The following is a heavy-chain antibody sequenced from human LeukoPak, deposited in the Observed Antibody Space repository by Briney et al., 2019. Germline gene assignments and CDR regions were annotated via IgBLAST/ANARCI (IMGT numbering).Heavy chain of an antibody. V-gene: IGHV3-30-3*01. Sequence: GGSLRLSCAASGFTFSSYAMHWVRQAPGKGLEWVAVISYDGSNKYYADSVKGRFTISRDNSKNTPYLQMNSLRAEDTAVYYCAREPRGRGIVVVPDIFDYWGQGILVTVSS. CDR2: ISYDGSNK. CDR1: GFTFSSYA. D-gene: IGHD2-2*01. J-gene: IGHJ4*02. CDR3: AREPRGRGIVVVPDIFDY.